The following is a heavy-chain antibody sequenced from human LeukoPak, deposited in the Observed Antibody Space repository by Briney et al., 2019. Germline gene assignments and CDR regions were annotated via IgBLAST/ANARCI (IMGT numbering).Heavy chain of an antibody. CDR3: ARVDPDSSSTLEVFDY. D-gene: IGHD6-6*01. CDR2: IYYSGST. Sequence: SETLSLTCTVSGGSISSYYWSWIRQPPGKGLEWIGYIYYSGSTTYNPSLKSRVTISVGTSKNQFSLKLSSVTAADTAVYYCARVDPDSSSTLEVFDYWGQGTLVTVSS. CDR1: GGSISSYY. V-gene: IGHV4-59*01. J-gene: IGHJ4*02.